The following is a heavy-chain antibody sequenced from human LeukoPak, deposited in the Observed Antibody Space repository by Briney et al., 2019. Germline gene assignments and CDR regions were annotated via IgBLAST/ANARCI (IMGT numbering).Heavy chain of an antibody. D-gene: IGHD3-3*01. CDR2: ISYDGSSK. Sequence: GRSLRLSCAASGFPFNTYAMHWVRQAPGKGLKWVAVISYDGSSKYSADSVKGRFTISRDNSKNTLYLEMNSLRPEDTAVYYCARAVGDFWSGYRSGYGMDVWGQGTTVTVSS. J-gene: IGHJ6*02. CDR3: ARAVGDFWSGYRSGYGMDV. V-gene: IGHV3-30*04. CDR1: GFPFNTYA.